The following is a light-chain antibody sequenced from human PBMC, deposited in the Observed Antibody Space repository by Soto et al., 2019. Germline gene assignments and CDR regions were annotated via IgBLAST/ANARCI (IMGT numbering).Light chain of an antibody. CDR1: QSVSSSF. CDR2: GAS. J-gene: IGKJ4*01. Sequence: EIVFTQSPGTLSLSPGERATLSCRASQSVSSSFLAWYQQKPGQAPRLLIYGASSRATGIPDRFSGSVSGTDFTLTISRLEPEDVAVYYCQQYGSSPLTFGGGTKVEIK. CDR3: QQYGSSPLT. V-gene: IGKV3-20*01.